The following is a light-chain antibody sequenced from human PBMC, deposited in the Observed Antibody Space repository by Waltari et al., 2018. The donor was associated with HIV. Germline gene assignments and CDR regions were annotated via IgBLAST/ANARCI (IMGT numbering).Light chain of an antibody. CDR2: RNN. V-gene: IGLV1-47*01. CDR1: RSNIGSNY. CDR3: AAWDDSLSGSWV. J-gene: IGLJ3*02. Sequence: QSVLTQPPSASGTPGQRVPISCSGSRSNIGSNYVYWYQQLPGTAPKLLIYRNNQRPSGVPDRFSGSKSGTSASLAISGLRSEDEADYYCAAWDDSLSGSWVFGGGTKLTVL.